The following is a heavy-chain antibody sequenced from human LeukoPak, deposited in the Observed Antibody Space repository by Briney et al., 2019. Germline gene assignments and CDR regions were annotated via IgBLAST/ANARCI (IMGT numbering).Heavy chain of an antibody. CDR2: IYYSGST. CDR3: ARGAASATGDWFDP. D-gene: IGHD6-13*01. Sequence: SETLSLTCTGSGGSIASSSYYWSWIRQPPGKGLEWIGYIYYSGSTKYNPSLKSRVTISVDTSKNQFSPRLSSVTAADTAVYYCARGAASATGDWFDPWGQGTLVTVSS. J-gene: IGHJ5*02. V-gene: IGHV4-61*01. CDR1: GGSIASSSYY.